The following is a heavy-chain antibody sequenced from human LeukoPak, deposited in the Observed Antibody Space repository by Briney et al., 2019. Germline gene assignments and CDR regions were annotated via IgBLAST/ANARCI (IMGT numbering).Heavy chain of an antibody. CDR1: GFTFSSYA. V-gene: IGHV3-30*01. CDR3: ARDRDYGVDDYYYYYYMDV. D-gene: IGHD4-17*01. CDR2: ISYDGSNK. J-gene: IGHJ6*03. Sequence: GGSLRLSCAASGFTFSSYAMHWVRQAPGKGLEWVAVISYDGSNKYYADSVKGRFTISRDNSKNTLYLQMNSLRAEDTAVYYCARDRDYGVDDYYYYYYMDVWGKGTTVTVSS.